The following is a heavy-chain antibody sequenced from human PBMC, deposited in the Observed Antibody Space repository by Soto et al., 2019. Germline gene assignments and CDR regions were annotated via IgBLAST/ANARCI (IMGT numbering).Heavy chain of an antibody. J-gene: IGHJ3*01. CDR2: IKQDGSEK. V-gene: IGHV3-7*01. D-gene: IGHD1-26*01. CDR3: ARARVGASASDV. Sequence: GSLRLSCAASGFTFSGYWMSWVRQAPGKGLEWVANIKQDGSEKYYVDSVQGRFTISRDNAKNSLYLQMNSLRAEDTAVSYCARARVGASASDVWGQGTMVTVPS. CDR1: GFTFSGYW.